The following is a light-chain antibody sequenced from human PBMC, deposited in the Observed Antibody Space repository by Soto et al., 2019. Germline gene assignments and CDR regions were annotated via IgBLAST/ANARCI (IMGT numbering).Light chain of an antibody. CDR3: QHYKMYSPWT. Sequence: DIQMTQSPSTVSAYVGDSVTITCRASQSITTWLAWYQQRPGKAPKRLIYDVSSLQSGVPSRFSGSGSGTEVTLTISSRQPDDFATYYCQHYKMYSPWTFGQGTKVEIK. CDR1: QSITTW. V-gene: IGKV1-5*01. CDR2: DVS. J-gene: IGKJ1*01.